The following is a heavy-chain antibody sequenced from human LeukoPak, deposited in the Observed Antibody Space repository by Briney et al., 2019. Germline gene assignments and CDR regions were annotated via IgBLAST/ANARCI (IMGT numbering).Heavy chain of an antibody. CDR3: ARDHSSSGQLFDY. D-gene: IGHD6-25*01. CDR1: GGSFSGYY. Sequence: SETLSLTCAVYGGSFSGYYWSWIRQPPGKGLEWIGEINHSGSTNYNPSLKSRVTISVDTSKNQFSLKLSSVTAADTAVYYCARDHSSSGQLFDYWGQGTLVTVSS. CDR2: INHSGST. V-gene: IGHV4-34*01. J-gene: IGHJ4*02.